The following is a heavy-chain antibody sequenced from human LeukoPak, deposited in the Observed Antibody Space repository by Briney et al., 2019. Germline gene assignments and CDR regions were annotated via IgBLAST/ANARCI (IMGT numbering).Heavy chain of an antibody. CDR3: ARVDTGYYDSSGYTNFDY. V-gene: IGHV4-34*01. Sequence: SETLSLTCAAYGGSFSGYYWSWIRQPPGKGLEWIGEINHSGSTNYNPSLKSRVTISVDTSKNQFSLKLSSVTAADTAVYYCARVDTGYYDSSGYTNFDYWGQGTLVTVSS. D-gene: IGHD3-22*01. CDR2: INHSGST. J-gene: IGHJ4*02. CDR1: GGSFSGYY.